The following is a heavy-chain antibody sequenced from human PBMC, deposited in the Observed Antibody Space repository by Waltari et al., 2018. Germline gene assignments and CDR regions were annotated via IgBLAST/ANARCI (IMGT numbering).Heavy chain of an antibody. D-gene: IGHD2-2*01. CDR2: TIAYDGTK. Sequence: QVQLVPSAAQVKKPGASVKVSCKASGYTFTSYGISWVRQSPGQWLKWRGWTIAYDGTKNNAQKIQGRVTRTTDTSTSTKYMERRSLRADDTAVYYWAGAAYQPLLYTDYWGQGTLVTVS. J-gene: IGHJ4*02. CDR1: GYTFTSYG. V-gene: IGHV1-18*01. CDR3: AGAAYQPLLYTDY.